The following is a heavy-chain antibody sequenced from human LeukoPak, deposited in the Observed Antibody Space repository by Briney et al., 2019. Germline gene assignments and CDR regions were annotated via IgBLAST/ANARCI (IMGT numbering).Heavy chain of an antibody. Sequence: GGSLRLSCAASGFTFSSYAMHWVRQAPGKGLEWVAVISYDGSNKYYADSVKSRFTISRDNSKNTLYLQMNSLRAEDTAVYYCARGGYDFWSGYVWYYYYGMDVWGQGTTVTVSS. CDR3: ARGGYDFWSGYVWYYYYGMDV. CDR2: ISYDGSNK. J-gene: IGHJ6*02. V-gene: IGHV3-30-3*01. CDR1: GFTFSSYA. D-gene: IGHD3-3*01.